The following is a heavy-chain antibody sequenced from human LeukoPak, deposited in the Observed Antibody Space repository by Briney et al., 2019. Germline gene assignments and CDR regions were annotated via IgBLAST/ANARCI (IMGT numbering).Heavy chain of an antibody. J-gene: IGHJ4*02. CDR1: GASISSGSYY. D-gene: IGHD6-19*01. CDR3: ARLQWLSTPFFDY. CDR2: VYTSGST. Sequence: SETLSLTCTVSGASISSGSYYWSWIRLPAGKGLEWIGRVYTSGSTNYNPSLKSRVNISLDTPKNQFSLKLISVTAADTAVYFCARLQWLSTPFFDYWGQGTLVTVSS. V-gene: IGHV4-61*02.